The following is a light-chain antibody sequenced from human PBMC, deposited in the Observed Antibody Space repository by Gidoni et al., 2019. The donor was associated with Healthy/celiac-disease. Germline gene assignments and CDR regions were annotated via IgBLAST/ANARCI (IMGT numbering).Light chain of an antibody. Sequence: DIQMTQSPSSLSASVVDRVTITCRSSQSISSYLNWYQQKPGKASKLLIYAASSLQSGVPSRFSGSGSGTDFTLTISSLQPEDFATYDCQQSYSTPSITFGQGTRMEIK. V-gene: IGKV1-39*01. CDR3: QQSYSTPSIT. J-gene: IGKJ5*01. CDR2: AAS. CDR1: QSISSY.